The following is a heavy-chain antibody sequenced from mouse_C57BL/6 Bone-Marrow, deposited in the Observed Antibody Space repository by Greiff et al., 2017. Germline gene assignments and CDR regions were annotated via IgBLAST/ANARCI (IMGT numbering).Heavy chain of an antibody. J-gene: IGHJ3*01. CDR1: GFSLTSYG. V-gene: IGHV2-6-1*01. CDR3: ARHGRFPFAY. Sequence: VKLVESGPGLVAPSQSLSITCTVSGFSLTSYGLHWVRQPPGKGLEWLVVIWSDGSTTYNSALKSRQSISKDNAKSQVFLKMNSLQTDDTAMYYCARHGRFPFAYWGQGTLVTVSA. CDR2: IWSDGST.